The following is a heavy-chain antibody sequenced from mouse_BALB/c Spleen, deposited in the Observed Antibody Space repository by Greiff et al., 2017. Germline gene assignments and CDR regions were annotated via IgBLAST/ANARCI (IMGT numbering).Heavy chain of an antibody. Sequence: VQLQQPGAELVRPGASVKLSCKASGYTFTSYWINWVKQRPGQGLEWIGNIYPSDSSTNYNQKFKDKATLTVGKSSSTAYMQLSSPTSEDSAVYYSTRKLRDYAMDYWGQGTSVTVSS. CDR1: GYTFTSYW. CDR2: IYPSDSST. CDR3: TRKLRDYAMDY. V-gene: IGHV1-69*02. D-gene: IGHD3-3*01. J-gene: IGHJ4*01.